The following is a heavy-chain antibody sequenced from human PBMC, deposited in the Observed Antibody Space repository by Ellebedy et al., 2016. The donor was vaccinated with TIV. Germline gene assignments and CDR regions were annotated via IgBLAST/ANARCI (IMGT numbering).Heavy chain of an antibody. CDR2: ISSGGT. Sequence: SETLSLTXTVSGRSISSGSYYWSWVRQPAGKGLEWIGRISSGGTSYNPSLRSRVTMSVDTSKNQFSLRLTSVMAADAAVYYCARGHNWFDLWGQGTLVIVSS. CDR3: ARGHNWFDL. V-gene: IGHV4-61*02. CDR1: GRSISSGSYY. J-gene: IGHJ5*02.